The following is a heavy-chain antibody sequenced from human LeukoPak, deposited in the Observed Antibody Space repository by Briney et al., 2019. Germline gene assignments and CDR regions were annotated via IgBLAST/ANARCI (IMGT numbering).Heavy chain of an antibody. Sequence: LGESLKISCKGYGYSFTSYWIGWVRQMPGKGLEWMGIIYPGDSDTTYSPSFQGQVTISADKSINTAYLQWSSLKASDTAMYYCARLRQSGSYSFSPNDAFDVWGQGTMVTVSS. CDR2: IYPGDSDT. CDR1: GYSFTSYW. J-gene: IGHJ3*01. D-gene: IGHD1-26*01. V-gene: IGHV5-51*01. CDR3: ARLRQSGSYSFSPNDAFDV.